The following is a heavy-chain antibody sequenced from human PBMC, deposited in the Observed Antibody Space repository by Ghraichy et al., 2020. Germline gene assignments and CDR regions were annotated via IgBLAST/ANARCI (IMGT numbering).Heavy chain of an antibody. Sequence: GGSLRLSCAASGFSFNDYSMNWVRQAPGKGLEWVSSISMSSSYIYYVDSVKGRFTISRDNAKNSLYLQMNSLRAEDTAVYYCARGDKRGSDSSASRAYYFDYWGQGTLVTVSS. CDR3: ARGDKRGSDSSASRAYYFDY. CDR1: GFSFNDYS. V-gene: IGHV3-21*01. J-gene: IGHJ4*02. CDR2: ISMSSSYI. D-gene: IGHD3-22*01.